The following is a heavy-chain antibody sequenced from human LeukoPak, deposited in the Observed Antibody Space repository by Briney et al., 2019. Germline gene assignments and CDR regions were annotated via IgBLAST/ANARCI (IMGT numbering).Heavy chain of an antibody. V-gene: IGHV3-30*18. J-gene: IGHJ5*02. CDR2: ISYDGSNK. CDR1: GFTFSSYG. CDR3: AKDSWFDP. Sequence: GGSLRLSCAASGFTFSSYGMHWVRQAPGKGLEWVAVISYDGSNKYYADSVKGRFTISRDNSKNTLYLQMNSLRAEDTAVYYCAKDSWFDPWGQGTLVTVSS.